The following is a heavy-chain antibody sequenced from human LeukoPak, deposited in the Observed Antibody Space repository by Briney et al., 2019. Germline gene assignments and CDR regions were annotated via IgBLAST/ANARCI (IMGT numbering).Heavy chain of an antibody. D-gene: IGHD4-17*01. Sequence: QXPGXXXEGVSYISSSSSTIYYADSVKGRFTISRDNAKNSLYLQMNSLRAEDTAVYYCARDLGDYTVTNENYFDYWGQGTLVTVSS. J-gene: IGHJ4*02. V-gene: IGHV3-48*01. CDR3: ARDLGDYTVTNENYFDY. CDR2: ISSSSSTI.